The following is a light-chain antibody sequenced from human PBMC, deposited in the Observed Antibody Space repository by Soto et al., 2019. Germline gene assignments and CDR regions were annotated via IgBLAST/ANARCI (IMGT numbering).Light chain of an antibody. CDR2: KAS. J-gene: IGKJ2*01. CDR1: QNINRW. Sequence: DLQMTQSPSTLSASVGDRVSITCRASQNINRWLAWYQHKPVKAPKLLIKKASTLQTVFPFRFSGSGSGTVFTLTISSLQPRDFATYFCQQYTTSPYTFGQGTKLDIK. CDR3: QQYTTSPYT. V-gene: IGKV1-5*03.